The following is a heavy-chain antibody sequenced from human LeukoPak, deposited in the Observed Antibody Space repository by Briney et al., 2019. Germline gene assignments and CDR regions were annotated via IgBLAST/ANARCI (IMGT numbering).Heavy chain of an antibody. D-gene: IGHD5-18*01. CDR2: ISSSSSYI. CDR1: GFTFISYS. Sequence: GGSLRLSCAASGFTFISYSMNWVRQAPGKGLEWVSSISSSSSYIYYADSVKGRFTISRDNAKNSLYLQMNSLRAEDTAVYYCAKDGSSGYSYGYYYYYMDVWGKGTTVTISS. V-gene: IGHV3-21*01. CDR3: AKDGSSGYSYGYYYYYMDV. J-gene: IGHJ6*03.